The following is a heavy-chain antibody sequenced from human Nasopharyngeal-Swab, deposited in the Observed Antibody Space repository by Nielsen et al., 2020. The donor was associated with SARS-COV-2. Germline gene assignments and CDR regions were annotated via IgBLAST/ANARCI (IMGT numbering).Heavy chain of an antibody. D-gene: IGHD2/OR15-2a*01. CDR2: INTNTGNP. V-gene: IGHV7-4-1*02. Sequence: VRQAPGQGLEWMGWINTNTGNPTYAQGFTGRFVFSLDTSVSTAYLQISSLKAEDTAVYYCARETIVQDFDYWGQGTLVTVSS. J-gene: IGHJ4*02. CDR3: ARETIVQDFDY.